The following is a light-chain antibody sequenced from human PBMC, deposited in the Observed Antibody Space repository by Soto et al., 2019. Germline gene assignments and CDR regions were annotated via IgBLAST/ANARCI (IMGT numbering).Light chain of an antibody. J-gene: IGKJ1*01. V-gene: IGKV3-20*01. CDR3: QKYGSSHTT. Sequence: EIVLTQSPGTLSLSPLERATLSCRASQSVTSSYLAWWQQKPGQAHRIIIYGASSRATGIQDRFSGSGSGTDFTLTIRRMEPEEFAVYFCQKYGSSHTTCGKGNKVDI. CDR2: GAS. CDR1: QSVTSSY.